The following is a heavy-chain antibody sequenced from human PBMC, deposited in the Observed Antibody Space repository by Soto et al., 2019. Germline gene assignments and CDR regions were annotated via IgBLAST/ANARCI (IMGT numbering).Heavy chain of an antibody. CDR1: GFTFSSYW. Sequence: EVQLVESGGGLVQPGGSLRLSCAASGFTFSSYWMSWVRQAPGKGLEWVANIKQDGSEKYYVDSVKGRFTISRDNAKNSLYLQMNSLRAEDTAVYYCALSPDTAMVPPDYWGQGTLVTVSS. CDR3: ALSPDTAMVPPDY. D-gene: IGHD5-18*01. V-gene: IGHV3-7*01. J-gene: IGHJ4*02. CDR2: IKQDGSEK.